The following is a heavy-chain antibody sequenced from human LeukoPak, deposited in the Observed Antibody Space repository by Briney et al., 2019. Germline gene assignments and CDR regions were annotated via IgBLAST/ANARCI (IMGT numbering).Heavy chain of an antibody. D-gene: IGHD2-2*01. J-gene: IGHJ6*03. CDR3: ARARYCSSTSCPSPYYYYYMDV. Sequence: GESLKICCKGSGYSFTNYWIGWVRQTPGKGLEWMGIIYPGDSDTRYSPSFQGQVTISADKSISTAYLQWSSLKASDTAMYYCARARYCSSTSCPSPYYYYYMDVWGKGTTVTVSS. CDR2: IYPGDSDT. V-gene: IGHV5-51*01. CDR1: GYSFTNYW.